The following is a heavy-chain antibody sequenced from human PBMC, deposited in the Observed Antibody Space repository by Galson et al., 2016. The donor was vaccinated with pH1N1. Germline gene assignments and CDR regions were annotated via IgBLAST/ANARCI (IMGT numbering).Heavy chain of an antibody. Sequence: SVKVSCKASGYTFTFTGYFIHWVRQAPGQGLEFEWMGRINPYSGDTDFAQNVQGRVTMTRDTSIGTAYMEVSRLTSDDTAIYYCARDVAPPGHYAMDVWGQGTTVTVSS. CDR3: ARDVAPPGHYAMDV. V-gene: IGHV1-2*06. CDR1: GYTFTFTGYF. CDR2: INPYSGDT. J-gene: IGHJ6*02.